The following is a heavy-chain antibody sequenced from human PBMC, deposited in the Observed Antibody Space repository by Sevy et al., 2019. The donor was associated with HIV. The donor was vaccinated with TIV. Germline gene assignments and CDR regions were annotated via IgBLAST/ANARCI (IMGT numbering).Heavy chain of an antibody. Sequence: GGSLRLSCEASGFTFSSYEMNWVRQAPGKGLEWVSYISSSGTTIKYAYSVKGRFSISRDNAKNSLYMQMNSLGAEDTAGYYCARIDANYDKGFDPWGQGTLVTVSS. CDR1: GFTFSSYE. D-gene: IGHD3-22*01. CDR3: ARIDANYDKGFDP. V-gene: IGHV3-48*03. CDR2: ISSSGTTI. J-gene: IGHJ5*02.